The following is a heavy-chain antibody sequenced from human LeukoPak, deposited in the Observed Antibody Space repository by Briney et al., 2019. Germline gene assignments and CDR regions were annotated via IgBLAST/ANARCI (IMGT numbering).Heavy chain of an antibody. J-gene: IGHJ4*02. V-gene: IGHV3-48*02. D-gene: IGHD3-22*01. CDR1: GFTFSDYS. CDR2: ISASTTTM. CDR3: ARGVGYYDSSGYYFFDL. Sequence: GGSLRLSCAASGFTFSDYSMNWVRQAPGKGLEWVSYISASTTTMHYADSVKGRFTISRDNAKNSLYLQMNSLRDEDTAVYYCARGVGYYDSSGYYFFDLWGQGTLVTVSS.